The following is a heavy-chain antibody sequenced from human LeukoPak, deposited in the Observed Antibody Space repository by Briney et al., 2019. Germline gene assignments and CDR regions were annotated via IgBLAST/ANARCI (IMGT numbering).Heavy chain of an antibody. D-gene: IGHD4-23*01. CDR1: GGSISSGSYS. CDR2: IYHSGST. J-gene: IGHJ3*02. CDR3: ARREPPPDYGGNSYAFDI. Sequence: SETLSLTCAVSGGSISSGSYSWSWIRHPPGKGLEWIGYIYHSGSTYYNPSLKSRVTISVDRSKNQFSLKLSSVTAADTAVYYCARREPPPDYGGNSYAFDIWGQGTMVTVSS. V-gene: IGHV4-30-2*01.